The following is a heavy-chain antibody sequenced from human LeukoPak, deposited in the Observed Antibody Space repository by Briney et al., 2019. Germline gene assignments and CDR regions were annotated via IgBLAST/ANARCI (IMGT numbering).Heavy chain of an antibody. J-gene: IGHJ5*02. CDR1: GYTFTSYD. Sequence: ASVKVSCKASGYTFTSYDINWVRQATGQGLEWMGWMNPNSGNTGYAQKFQGRVTMTRNTSISTAYMELSSLRSEDTAVYYCARGMDYYNWFDPWGQGTLVTVSS. CDR3: ARGMDYYNWFDP. D-gene: IGHD2-2*03. V-gene: IGHV1-8*01. CDR2: MNPNSGNT.